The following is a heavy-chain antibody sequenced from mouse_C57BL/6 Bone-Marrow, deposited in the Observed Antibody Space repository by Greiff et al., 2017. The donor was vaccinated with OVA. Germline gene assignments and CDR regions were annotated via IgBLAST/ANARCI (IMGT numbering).Heavy chain of an antibody. Sequence: QVQLQQSGAELARPGASVQLSCTASGYTFPSYGIRWVKQRTGQGLEWIGEIYPRSGNTYYNEKFKGKATLTADKSSSTAYMELRSLTSEDSAVYFCARSGYYGSSRFAYWGQGTLVTVSA. CDR1: GYTFPSYG. J-gene: IGHJ3*01. D-gene: IGHD1-1*01. V-gene: IGHV1-81*01. CDR3: ARSGYYGSSRFAY. CDR2: IYPRSGNT.